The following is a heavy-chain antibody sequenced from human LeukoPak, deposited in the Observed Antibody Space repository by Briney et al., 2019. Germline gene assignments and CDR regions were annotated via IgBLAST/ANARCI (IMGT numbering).Heavy chain of an antibody. CDR2: IYYSGST. CDR1: GGSISSSSYY. CDR3: ARPGVGHDAFDI. J-gene: IGHJ3*02. Sequence: PSETLSLTCTVSGGSISSSSYYWGWIRQPPGKGLEWIGSIYYSGSTYYNPSPKSRVTISVDTSKNQFSLKLSSVTAADTAVHYCARPGVGHDAFDIWGQGTMVTVSS. D-gene: IGHD3-10*01. V-gene: IGHV4-39*01.